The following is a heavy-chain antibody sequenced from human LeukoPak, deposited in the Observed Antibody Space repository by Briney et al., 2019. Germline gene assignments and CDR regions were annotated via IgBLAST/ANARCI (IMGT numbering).Heavy chain of an antibody. CDR2: IKQDGSEK. V-gene: IGHV3-7*01. CDR1: GFTFSNYW. J-gene: IGHJ4*02. CDR3: AREDDWNYEDY. Sequence: GGSLRLSCAASGFTFSNYWMSWVRQAPGKGLEWVANIKQDGSEKYHVDSVKGRFTISRDNAKNSLYLQMNSLRAEDTAIYYCAREDDWNYEDYWGQGTLVTVSS. D-gene: IGHD1-7*01.